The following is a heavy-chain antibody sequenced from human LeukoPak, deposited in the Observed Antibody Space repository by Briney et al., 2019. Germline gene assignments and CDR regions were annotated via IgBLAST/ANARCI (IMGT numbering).Heavy chain of an antibody. Sequence: ASVKVSCKASGYTFSSYGISWVRQAPGQGLEWMGWISDYNGNTNYAQKFQGRVAMTTDTSTSTAYMELRSLRSDDTAVYYCARGVTIFGVASFDYWGQGTLVTVSS. V-gene: IGHV1-18*01. CDR1: GYTFSSYG. D-gene: IGHD3-3*01. J-gene: IGHJ4*02. CDR3: ARGVTIFGVASFDY. CDR2: ISDYNGNT.